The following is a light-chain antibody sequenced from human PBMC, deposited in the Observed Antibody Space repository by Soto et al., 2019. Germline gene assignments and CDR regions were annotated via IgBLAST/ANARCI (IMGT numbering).Light chain of an antibody. Sequence: IVLTQFPGTLSLSTGERATLSCRASQSLSNTNLVWYQQKPGQAPRLLIYGASHRATGIPDRFSGTGSGTDFTLTIRRLEPEDLAVYYCQLYGRSPGTVGQGTKVDIK. CDR1: QSLSNTN. V-gene: IGKV3-20*01. CDR2: GAS. J-gene: IGKJ1*01. CDR3: QLYGRSPGT.